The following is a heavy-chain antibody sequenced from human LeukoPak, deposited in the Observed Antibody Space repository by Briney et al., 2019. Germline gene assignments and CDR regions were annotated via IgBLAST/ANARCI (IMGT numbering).Heavy chain of an antibody. V-gene: IGHV3-21*01. CDR2: ISSSSYI. Sequence: GGSLRLSCAASGFTFSSYSMTWVRQAPGKGLEWVSSISSSSYIYYADSVKGRFTISRDNDKNSLYLQMNSLRAEDTAVYYCARDYDSSGLDAFDIWGQGTMVTVSS. CDR3: ARDYDSSGLDAFDI. CDR1: GFTFSSYS. D-gene: IGHD3-22*01. J-gene: IGHJ3*02.